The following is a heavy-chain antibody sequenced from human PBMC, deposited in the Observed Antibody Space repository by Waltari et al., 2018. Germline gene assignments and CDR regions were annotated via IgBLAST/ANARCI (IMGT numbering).Heavy chain of an antibody. CDR1: GFTCRDVL. Sequence: EVQLEESGGGLGKPGGSFCVCWAASGFTCRDVLMDWVRQAPGKGLECVGRIKSNSDGGTVEYAAPVKGRFTILRDDLKNTLYLEMNSLKTEDTAMYYCTTSPDFWSGYYPFDYWGQGTLVTVSS. CDR3: TTSPDFWSGYYPFDY. CDR2: IKSNSDGGTV. V-gene: IGHV3-15*05. J-gene: IGHJ4*02. D-gene: IGHD3-3*01.